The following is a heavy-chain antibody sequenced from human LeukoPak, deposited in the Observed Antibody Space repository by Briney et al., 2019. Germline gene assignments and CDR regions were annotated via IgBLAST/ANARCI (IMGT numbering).Heavy chain of an antibody. Sequence: GASVKLSCKASGSTFTSYGISWLRQAPAQGLEWMGGISAYNGNTNYAQKLQGRVTITTDTSTSTAYMELRSLRSDDTAVYYCARDLGDSYGTELDYWGQGTLVTVSS. J-gene: IGHJ4*02. CDR3: ARDLGDSYGTELDY. CDR1: GSTFTSYG. CDR2: ISAYNGNT. D-gene: IGHD5-18*01. V-gene: IGHV1-18*01.